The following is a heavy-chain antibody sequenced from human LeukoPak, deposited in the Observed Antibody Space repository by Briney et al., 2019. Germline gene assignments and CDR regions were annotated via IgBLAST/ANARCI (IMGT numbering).Heavy chain of an antibody. Sequence: ASVKVSCKASGYTFSRYYIHWVRQAPGQGLEWMGWISAYNGNTNYAQKLQGRVTMTTDTSTSTASMELRSLRSDDTAVYYCARGLQETLAWLKAFSAFDIWGQGTMVTVSS. CDR1: GYTFSRYY. V-gene: IGHV1-18*04. D-gene: IGHD5-24*01. CDR3: ARGLQETLAWLKAFSAFDI. J-gene: IGHJ3*02. CDR2: ISAYNGNT.